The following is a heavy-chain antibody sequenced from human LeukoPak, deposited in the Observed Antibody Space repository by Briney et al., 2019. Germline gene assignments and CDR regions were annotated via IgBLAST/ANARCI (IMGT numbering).Heavy chain of an antibody. V-gene: IGHV3-30*15. D-gene: IGHD6-13*01. CDR3: ARESSSRRFVFDV. CDR2: SSSDGGEQ. J-gene: IGHJ3*01. CDR1: GFTFGGNL. Sequence: GGSLRLSCVASGFTFGGNLLHWVRQAPGKGLEWVAGSSSDGGEQYYADSVKGRFTFSRDNSKSTLVLQMSSLRPDDTAVYYCARESSSRRFVFDVWGQGTLVTVSS.